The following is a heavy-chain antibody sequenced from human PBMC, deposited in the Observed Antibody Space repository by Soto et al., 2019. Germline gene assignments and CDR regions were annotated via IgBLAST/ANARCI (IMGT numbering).Heavy chain of an antibody. J-gene: IGHJ4*02. CDR1: GGTFSNYA. V-gene: IGHV1-69*01. D-gene: IGHD3-10*01. CDR3: ARDRNFYGSGSFSPDFGY. CDR2: IMPILDAV. Sequence: QLQLVQSGAEVKRPGSSVKVSCKASGGTFSNYAISWVRQAPGQGLEWMGGIMPILDAVFYAPKFQGRVTITADESTSTAYVQLSSLRSEDTAMYYCARDRNFYGSGSFSPDFGYWGQGTLVTVSS.